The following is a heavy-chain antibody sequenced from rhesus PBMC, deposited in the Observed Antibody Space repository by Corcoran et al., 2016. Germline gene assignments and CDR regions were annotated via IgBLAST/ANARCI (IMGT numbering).Heavy chain of an antibody. J-gene: IGHJ5-2*02. Sequence: QVKLQQWGEGLVKPSETLSLTCAVYGGSITGYYWRWLRQPPGKGLEWFGNIDGNSASTNYNPALKNRVTISKDTSKNQFSLKLSSVTAADTAVYYCARDAYCSGTYCYLNSLDVWGRGVLVTVSS. CDR3: ARDAYCSGTYCYLNSLDV. CDR2: IDGNSAST. V-gene: IGHV4-73*01. CDR1: GGSITGYY. D-gene: IGHD2-27*01.